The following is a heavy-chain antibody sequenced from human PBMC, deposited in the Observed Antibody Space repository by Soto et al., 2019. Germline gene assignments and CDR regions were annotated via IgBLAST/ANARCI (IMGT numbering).Heavy chain of an antibody. Sequence: SETLSLTCTVSGGSISSSSYYWGWIRQPPGKGLEWIGSIYYSGSTYYNPSLKSRVTISVDTSKNQFSLKLSSVTAADTAVYYCATYSRLDYWGQGTRVTVSS. J-gene: IGHJ4*02. CDR2: IYYSGST. V-gene: IGHV4-39*01. CDR3: ATYSRLDY. CDR1: GGSISSSSYY. D-gene: IGHD6-13*01.